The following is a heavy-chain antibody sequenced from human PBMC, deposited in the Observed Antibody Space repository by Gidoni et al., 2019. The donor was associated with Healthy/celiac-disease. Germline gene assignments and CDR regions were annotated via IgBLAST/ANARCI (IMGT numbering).Heavy chain of an antibody. V-gene: IGHV3-73*02. Sequence: EVQLVESGGGLVQPGGSLKLSCAASGFPFSGSAMHWVRQASGKGLEWVGRIRSKANSYATAYAASVKGRFTISRDDSKNTAYLQMNSLKTEDTAVYYCTIGLGGYGSGSSHDYWGQGTLVTVSS. J-gene: IGHJ4*02. CDR1: GFPFSGSA. CDR3: TIGLGGYGSGSSHDY. D-gene: IGHD3-10*01. CDR2: IRSKANSYAT.